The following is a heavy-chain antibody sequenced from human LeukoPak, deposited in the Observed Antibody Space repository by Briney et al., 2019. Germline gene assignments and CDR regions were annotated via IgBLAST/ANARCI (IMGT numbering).Heavy chain of an antibody. J-gene: IGHJ4*02. CDR2: IYSDGTT. D-gene: IGHD1-1*01. Sequence: PGGSLRLSCAAFGFSVSSIYMNWVRQAPGKGLEWVSVIYSDGTTYYADSVKGRFTISRDDSKNTLYLHMNSLRAEDTAVYYCARAPNWRFDHWGQGTLVTVSS. CDR1: GFSVSSIY. V-gene: IGHV3-53*01. CDR3: ARAPNWRFDH.